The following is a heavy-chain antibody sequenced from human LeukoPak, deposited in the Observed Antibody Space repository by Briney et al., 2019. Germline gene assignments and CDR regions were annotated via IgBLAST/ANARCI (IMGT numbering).Heavy chain of an antibody. Sequence: GGSLRLSCAASGFTFSSYWMHWVRQAPGKGLVWVSRINSDGSGTSYADSVKGRFTISRDNAKNTLYMQMNSLRDEDTAVYYCARDGYSYGLAYFDYWGQGTLVTVSS. CDR2: INSDGSGT. CDR3: ARDGYSYGLAYFDY. D-gene: IGHD5-18*01. J-gene: IGHJ4*02. V-gene: IGHV3-74*01. CDR1: GFTFSSYW.